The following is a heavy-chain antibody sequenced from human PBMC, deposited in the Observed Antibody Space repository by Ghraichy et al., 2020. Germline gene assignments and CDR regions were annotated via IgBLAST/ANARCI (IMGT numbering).Heavy chain of an antibody. CDR2: INPNSGGT. CDR1: GYTFTGYY. D-gene: IGHD3-9*01. V-gene: IGHV1-2*06. CDR3: ARELRYFDWLPDY. Sequence: ASVKVSCKASGYTFTGYYMHWVRQAPGQGLEWMGRINPNSGGTNYAQKFQGRVTMTRDTSISTAYMELSRLRSDDTAVYYCARELRYFDWLPDYWGQGTLVTVSS. J-gene: IGHJ4*02.